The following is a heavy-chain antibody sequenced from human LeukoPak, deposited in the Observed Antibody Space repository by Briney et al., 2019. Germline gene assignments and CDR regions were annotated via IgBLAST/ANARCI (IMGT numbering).Heavy chain of an antibody. CDR3: ARDPRYCSSTSCYTDWYFDL. V-gene: IGHV1-69*05. CDR1: GYTFTSYG. CDR2: IIPIFGTA. D-gene: IGHD2-2*02. Sequence: GASVKVSCKASGYTFTSYGISWVRQAPGQGLEWMGGIIPIFGTANYAQKFQGRVTITTDESTSTAYMELSSLRSEDTAVYYCARDPRYCSSTSCYTDWYFDLWGRGTLVTVSS. J-gene: IGHJ2*01.